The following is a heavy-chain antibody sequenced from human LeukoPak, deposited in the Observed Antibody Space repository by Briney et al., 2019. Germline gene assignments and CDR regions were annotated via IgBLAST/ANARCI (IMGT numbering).Heavy chain of an antibody. CDR2: ISGSGGST. CDR1: GFTFSSYA. Sequence: GGSLRLSCAASGFTFSSYAMSWVRQAPGEGLEWVSAISGSGGSTYYAGSVKGRFTISRDNSKNTLYLQMNSLRAEDTAVYYCAKVGVEVAGSYYKGGPFDYWGQGTLVTVSS. V-gene: IGHV3-23*01. J-gene: IGHJ4*02. D-gene: IGHD3-10*01. CDR3: AKVGVEVAGSYYKGGPFDY.